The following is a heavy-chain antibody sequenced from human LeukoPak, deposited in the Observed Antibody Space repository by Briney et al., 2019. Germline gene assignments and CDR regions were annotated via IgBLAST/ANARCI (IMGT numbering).Heavy chain of an antibody. J-gene: IGHJ4*02. D-gene: IGHD4-11*01. CDR3: ASFRDYSNCN. V-gene: IGHV3-21*01. CDR1: GFTFSTYS. Sequence: GGSLRLSCAASGFTFSTYSMNWVRQAPGKGLEWVSFISSRSSYIYYADSVKGRFTISRDNANNSLYLHMNSLRAEDTAVYYCASFRDYSNCNWGQGTLVTVSS. CDR2: ISSRSSYI.